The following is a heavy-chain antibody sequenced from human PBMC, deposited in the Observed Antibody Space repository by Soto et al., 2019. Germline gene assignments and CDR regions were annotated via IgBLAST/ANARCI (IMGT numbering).Heavy chain of an antibody. CDR3: ARGIYKTTVTTNPYMDV. CDR1: GGSFSGYY. Sequence: SETLSLTCAVYGGSFSGYYWSWIRQPPGKGLEWIGEINHSGSTNYNPSLKSRVTISVDTSKNQFSLKLSSVTAADTAVYYCARGIYKTTVTTNPYMDVWGKGTTVTVSS. J-gene: IGHJ6*03. CDR2: INHSGST. D-gene: IGHD4-17*01. V-gene: IGHV4-34*01.